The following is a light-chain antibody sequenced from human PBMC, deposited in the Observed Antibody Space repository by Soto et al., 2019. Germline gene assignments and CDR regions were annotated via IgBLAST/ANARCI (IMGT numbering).Light chain of an antibody. CDR3: QQYGDLPPT. Sequence: EVVMTQSPATLSVSPGERATLSCRASESVSRNLAWYQQKPGQAPRLLIYDASTRATGIPDRFSGSGSGTDFTLTISRLEPEDFVVYHCQQYGDLPPTFGQGTKVDIK. CDR1: ESVSRN. CDR2: DAS. J-gene: IGKJ1*01. V-gene: IGKV3-15*01.